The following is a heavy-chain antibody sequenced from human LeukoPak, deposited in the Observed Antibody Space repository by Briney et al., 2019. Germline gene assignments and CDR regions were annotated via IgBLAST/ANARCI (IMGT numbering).Heavy chain of an antibody. J-gene: IGHJ4*02. Sequence: GGSLRLSCAASGFTFSSYGMHWVRQAPGKGLEWVSVIWDDGSSKYYADSVKGRFTISRDNSKNTLYLQMNSLRAEETAVYYCARNYGSGSYLEYYFDYWGQGTLVTVSS. CDR1: GFTFSSYG. CDR3: ARNYGSGSYLEYYFDY. D-gene: IGHD3-10*01. V-gene: IGHV3-33*01. CDR2: IWDDGSSK.